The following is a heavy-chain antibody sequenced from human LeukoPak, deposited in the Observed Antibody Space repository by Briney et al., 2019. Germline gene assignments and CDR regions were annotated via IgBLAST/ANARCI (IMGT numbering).Heavy chain of an antibody. CDR3: ARDWITIFGVVPGAFDI. CDR2: INPNSGGT. V-gene: IGHV1-2*02. CDR1: GGTFSSYA. Sequence: ASVKVSCKASGGTFSSYAISWVRQAPGQGLEWMGWINPNSGGTNYAQKFQGRVTMTRDTSISTAYMELSRLRSDDTAVYYCARDWITIFGVVPGAFDIWGQGAMVTVSS. D-gene: IGHD3-3*01. J-gene: IGHJ3*02.